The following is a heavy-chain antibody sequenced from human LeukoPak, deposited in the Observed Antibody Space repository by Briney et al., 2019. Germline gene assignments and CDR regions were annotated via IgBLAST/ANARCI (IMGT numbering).Heavy chain of an antibody. CDR3: AAAPQTYRYLGY. D-gene: IGHD3-16*02. J-gene: IGHJ4*02. V-gene: IGHV3-48*03. CDR2: ISSSGSTI. Sequence: PGGSLRLSCAASGFSFTSYEMNWVRQAPGKGLEWVSYISSSGSTIYYADSVKGRFTISRDNAKNSLYLQMNILRAEDTAVYCCAAAPQTYRYLGYWGQGTLVTVSS. CDR1: GFSFTSYE.